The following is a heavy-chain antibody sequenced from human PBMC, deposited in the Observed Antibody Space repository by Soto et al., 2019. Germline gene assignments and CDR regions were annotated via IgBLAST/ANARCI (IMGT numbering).Heavy chain of an antibody. J-gene: IGHJ4*02. CDR3: TRHINTYGDSLYYFDY. CDR2: IRSKANSYAT. CDR1: GFTFSGSA. V-gene: IGHV3-73*01. Sequence: EVQLVESGGGLVQPGGSLKLSCAASGFTFSGSAMHWVRQASGKGLEWVGRIRSKANSYATAYAASVKGRFTISRDDSKNTAYLQMNSLKTEDTAVYYCTRHINTYGDSLYYFDYWGQGTLVTVSS. D-gene: IGHD4-17*01.